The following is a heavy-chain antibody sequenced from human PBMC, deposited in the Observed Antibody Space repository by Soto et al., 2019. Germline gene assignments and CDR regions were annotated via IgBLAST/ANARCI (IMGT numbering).Heavy chain of an antibody. CDR2: IYYRGST. D-gene: IGHD1-26*01. CDR3: ARGPRTVGATSSVAFDV. CDR1: GGSISSGGYY. Sequence: PSETLSLTCTVSGGSISSGGYYSSCIRQPPGKGLEWIGYIYYRGSTNYNPSLKSRVTISVDTSKNQFSLKPSSVTAADTAMYFCARGPRTVGATSSVAFDVWGQGTMVT. V-gene: IGHV4-61*08. J-gene: IGHJ3*01.